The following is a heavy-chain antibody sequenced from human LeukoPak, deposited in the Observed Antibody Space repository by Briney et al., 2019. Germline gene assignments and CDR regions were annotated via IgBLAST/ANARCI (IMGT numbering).Heavy chain of an antibody. J-gene: IGHJ4*02. CDR3: ARGRGPPTVPPFDY. D-gene: IGHD4-17*01. V-gene: IGHV4-34*01. CDR1: GGSFSGYY. CDR2: INHSGST. Sequence: SETLSLTCAVYGGSFSGYYWSWIRQPPGKGLEWIGEINHSGSTNYNPSLKSRVTISVDTSKNQFSLKLSSVTAADTAVYYCARGRGPPTVPPFDYWGQGTLVTVSS.